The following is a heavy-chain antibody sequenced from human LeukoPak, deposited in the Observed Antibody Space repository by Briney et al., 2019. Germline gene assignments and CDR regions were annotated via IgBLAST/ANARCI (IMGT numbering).Heavy chain of an antibody. CDR3: SAHPVGVVVVATRYFDY. CDR1: GFTFTNAW. CDR2: IKSKIDGGTT. Sequence: GGSLRLSCAASGFTFTNAWMNWVRQAPGKGLEWVGRIKSKIDGGTTDYAAPVKGRFTVSRDDSKNMLYLEMNSLENEDTAVYYCSAHPVGVVVVATRYFDYWGQGTLVTVSS. J-gene: IGHJ4*02. V-gene: IGHV3-15*01. D-gene: IGHD2-15*01.